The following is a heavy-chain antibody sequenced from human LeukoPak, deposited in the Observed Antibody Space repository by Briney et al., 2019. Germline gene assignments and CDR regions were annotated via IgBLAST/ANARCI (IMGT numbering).Heavy chain of an antibody. D-gene: IGHD6-6*01. CDR2: ISAYNGNA. Sequence: GASVKVSCKASGYTFTCYGISWVRQAPGQGLEWMGWISAYNGNANYAQKFQGRVTMTTDTSTSTAYMELRSLRSDDTAVYYCARGRAVRPYNWFDPWGQGTLVTVSS. CDR3: ARGRAVRPYNWFDP. CDR1: GYTFTCYG. J-gene: IGHJ5*02. V-gene: IGHV1-18*01.